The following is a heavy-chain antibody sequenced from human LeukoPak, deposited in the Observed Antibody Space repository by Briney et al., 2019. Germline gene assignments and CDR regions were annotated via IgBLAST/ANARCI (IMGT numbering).Heavy chain of an antibody. Sequence: GRSLRLSCAASGFTFSSYGMHWVRQAPGKGLEWVAVISYDGSNKYYADSVKGRSTISRDNAKNSLYLQMNSLRAEDTALYYCAKDLGGSYFDAFDIWGQGTMVTVSS. J-gene: IGHJ3*02. V-gene: IGHV3-30*18. D-gene: IGHD1-26*01. CDR1: GFTFSSYG. CDR3: AKDLGGSYFDAFDI. CDR2: ISYDGSNK.